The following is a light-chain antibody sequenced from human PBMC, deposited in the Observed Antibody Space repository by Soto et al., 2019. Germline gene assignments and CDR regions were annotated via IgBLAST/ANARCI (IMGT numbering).Light chain of an antibody. CDR2: GAS. Sequence: ESVLTQSPGTLPLSPGERATLSCRASQSVTSNYLAWYQQKPGQAPRLLFYGASTRATGIPDRFSGSGSGTDFTLTISRLEPEDFAVYYCQQYGSSSITFGQGTRLEIK. J-gene: IGKJ5*01. CDR1: QSVTSNY. CDR3: QQYGSSSIT. V-gene: IGKV3-20*01.